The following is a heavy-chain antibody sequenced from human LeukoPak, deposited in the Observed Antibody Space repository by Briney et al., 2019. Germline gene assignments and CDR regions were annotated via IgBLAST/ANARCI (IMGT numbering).Heavy chain of an antibody. V-gene: IGHV4-59*12. CDR3: ARDSMVRGVITTRWFDP. D-gene: IGHD3-10*01. CDR1: GGSISSYY. J-gene: IGHJ5*02. Sequence: SETLSLTCSTSGGSISSYYWSWVRQPPGKGLEWIGNIDYSGSTSYNPALKSRVTISVDTSKNQFSLKLTSITAADTAVYYCARDSMVRGVITTRWFDPWGQGTLVTVSS. CDR2: IDYSGST.